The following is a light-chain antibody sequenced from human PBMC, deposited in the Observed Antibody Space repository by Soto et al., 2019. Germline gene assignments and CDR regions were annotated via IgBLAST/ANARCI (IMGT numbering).Light chain of an antibody. J-gene: IGLJ2*01. CDR2: DVG. V-gene: IGLV2-11*01. CDR3: CSYXXXXXXX. CDR1: SSDVGGYNY. Sequence: QSALTQPRSVSGSPGQSVTISCTGTSSDVGGYNYVSWYQQHPGKAPKLMIYDVGKRPSGVPDRFSGSKSGNTASLTISGXXXEDEADYYCCSYXXXXXXXFGGXX.